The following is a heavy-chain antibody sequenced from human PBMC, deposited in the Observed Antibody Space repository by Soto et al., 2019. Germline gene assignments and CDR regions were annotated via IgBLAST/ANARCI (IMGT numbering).Heavy chain of an antibody. CDR3: AREGGTYYFDY. CDR1: GFTFSDYY. D-gene: IGHD1-26*01. J-gene: IGHJ4*02. V-gene: IGHV3-11*01. CDR2: ISSSGGTI. Sequence: PGGSLRLSCATSGFTFSDYYTSWIRQAPGKGLEWVSYISSSGGTIYYADSVKGRFSISRDNAKNSLYLQMNSLRAEDTAVYYCAREGGTYYFDYWGQGALVTVSS.